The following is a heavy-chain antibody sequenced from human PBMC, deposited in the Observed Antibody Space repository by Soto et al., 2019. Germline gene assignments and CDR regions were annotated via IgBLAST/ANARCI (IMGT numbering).Heavy chain of an antibody. CDR2: INAGNGNT. J-gene: IGHJ6*02. V-gene: IGHV1-3*01. D-gene: IGHD3-3*01. CDR1: GYTFTSYA. Sequence: GASVKVSCKASGYTFTSYAMHWVRQAPGQRLEWMGWINAGNGNTKYSQKFQGRVTMTRNTSISTAYMELSSLRSEDTAVYYCARVGAPPYYYGMDVWGQGTTVTVSS. CDR3: ARVGAPPYYYGMDV.